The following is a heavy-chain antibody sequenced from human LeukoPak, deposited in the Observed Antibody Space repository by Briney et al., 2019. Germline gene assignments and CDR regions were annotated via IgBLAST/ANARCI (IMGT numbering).Heavy chain of an antibody. CDR2: ITSDGSTT. Sequence: GGSLRLSCAASGFTFSSYWMHWVRQAPGKGLVRVSRITSDGSTTNYADSVEGRFTISRDNAKNTLFLQMNSLRAEDAAVYYCARGWEQQGVGAFHVWGQGTMVTVSS. CDR3: ARGWEQQGVGAFHV. D-gene: IGHD1/OR15-1a*01. V-gene: IGHV3-74*01. CDR1: GFTFSSYW. J-gene: IGHJ3*01.